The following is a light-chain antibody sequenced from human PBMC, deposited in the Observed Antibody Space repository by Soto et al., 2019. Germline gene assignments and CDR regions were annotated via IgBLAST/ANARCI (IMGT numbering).Light chain of an antibody. CDR1: SHNIAARYD. Sequence: QSVLTQPPSVSGAPGQRVTISCTGGSHNIAARYDVHWYQQLPGTAPKLLIYDNNKRPSEIPDRFSGSKSGTSATLGITGLQTGDEATYYCVAWDTDFVLFGGGTKLTVL. V-gene: IGLV1-51*01. CDR3: VAWDTDFVL. J-gene: IGLJ3*02. CDR2: DNN.